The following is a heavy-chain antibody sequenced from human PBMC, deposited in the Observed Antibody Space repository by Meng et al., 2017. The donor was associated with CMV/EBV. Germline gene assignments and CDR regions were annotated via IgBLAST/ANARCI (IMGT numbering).Heavy chain of an antibody. J-gene: IGHJ6*02. CDR3: ARGPTYYYYYGIDV. CDR2: INHSGST. Sequence: GSLRLSCAVYGGSFSGYYWSWIRQPPGKGLEWIGEINHSGSTNYNPSLKSRVTISVDTSKNQFSLKLSSVTAADTAVYYCARGPTYYYYYGIDVWGQGTTVTVSS. CDR1: GGSFSGYY. V-gene: IGHV4-34*01.